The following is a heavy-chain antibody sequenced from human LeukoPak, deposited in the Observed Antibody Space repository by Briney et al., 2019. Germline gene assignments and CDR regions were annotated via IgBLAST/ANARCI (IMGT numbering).Heavy chain of an antibody. V-gene: IGHV4-59*01. CDR1: GGSISSYY. D-gene: IGHD1-7*01. CDR3: ARSPITGTTLNRFDP. J-gene: IGHJ5*02. Sequence: SETLSLTCTVSGGSISSYYWSWIRQPPGKGLEWIGYIYYSGSTNYNPSLKSRVTISVDTSKNQFSLKLSSVTAADTAVYYCARSPITGTTLNRFDPWGQGTLVTVSS. CDR2: IYYSGST.